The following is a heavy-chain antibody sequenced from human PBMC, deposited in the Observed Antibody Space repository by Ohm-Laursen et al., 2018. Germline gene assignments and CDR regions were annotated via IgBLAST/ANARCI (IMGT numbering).Heavy chain of an antibody. J-gene: IGHJ5*02. CDR1: GDSVSSNSAG. V-gene: IGHV6-1*01. CDR3: ARELAVAGWFDP. CDR2: TYYTSTWFN. Sequence: LQTLSLTCAISGDSVSSNSAGWNWIRQSPSRGLEWLGRTYYTSTWFNDYAVSVKSRITINPDTSKNQFSLQLNSVTPDDTAVYYCARELAVAGWFDPWGQGTLVTVSS. D-gene: IGHD6-19*01.